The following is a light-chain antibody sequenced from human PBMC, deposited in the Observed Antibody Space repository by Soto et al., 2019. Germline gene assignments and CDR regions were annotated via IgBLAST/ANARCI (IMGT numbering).Light chain of an antibody. J-gene: IGKJ5*01. Sequence: EIVLTQSPATLSLSPGERATLSCRASQSVSRYLAWYQQKPGQAPRLLIYDASNRATGIPARFSGSGSGTDFTLTISSLEPEDFAVYYCQQRITFGQGTRLEIK. V-gene: IGKV3-11*01. CDR1: QSVSRY. CDR3: QQRIT. CDR2: DAS.